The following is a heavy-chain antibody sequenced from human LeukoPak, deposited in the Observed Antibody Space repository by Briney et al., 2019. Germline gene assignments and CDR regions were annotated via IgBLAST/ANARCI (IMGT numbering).Heavy chain of an antibody. V-gene: IGHV1-69*13. Sequence: SVKVSCKASGGTFSSYAISWVRQAPGQGLEWMGGIIPIFGTANYAQKFQGRVTITADESTSTAYMELSSLRSEDTAVYYCVLEGVGATATKHQDYMDVWGKGTTVTVSS. J-gene: IGHJ6*03. D-gene: IGHD1-26*01. CDR1: GGTFSSYA. CDR2: IIPIFGTA. CDR3: VLEGVGATATKHQDYMDV.